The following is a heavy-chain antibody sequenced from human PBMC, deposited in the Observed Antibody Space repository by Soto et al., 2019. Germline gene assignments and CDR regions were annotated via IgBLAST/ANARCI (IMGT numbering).Heavy chain of an antibody. CDR2: ISYSGDRQ. Sequence: GGSLRLSCVASGFTFADYAMHWVRRIPGKGLEWVAVISYSGDRQYYAESVKGRFTISRDNSKKTLYLQMFSLASEDSAVFYCARTPAAMITDRYNWFDSWGPGTQVTVSS. D-gene: IGHD3-16*01. V-gene: IGHV3-30*01. CDR1: GFTFADYA. J-gene: IGHJ5*01. CDR3: ARTPAAMITDRYNWFDS.